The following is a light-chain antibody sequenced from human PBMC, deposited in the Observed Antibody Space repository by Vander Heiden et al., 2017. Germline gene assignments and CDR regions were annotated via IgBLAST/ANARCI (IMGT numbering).Light chain of an antibody. Sequence: GQTVRITCQGDSLRSYYASWYQQKPGQAPVLVIYGKNNRPSGIPDRFSGSSSGNTASLTITGAQAEDEADYYCNSRDSSGNHLVFGGGTKLTVL. CDR2: GKN. V-gene: IGLV3-19*01. CDR3: NSRDSSGNHLV. J-gene: IGLJ2*01. CDR1: SLRSYY.